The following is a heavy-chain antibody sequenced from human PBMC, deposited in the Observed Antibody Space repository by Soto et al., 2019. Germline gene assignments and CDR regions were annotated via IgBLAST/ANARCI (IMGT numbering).Heavy chain of an antibody. V-gene: IGHV3-15*01. J-gene: IGHJ6*02. Sequence: PGGSRRRSWAASGFTFSNAWMSWVRQAPGKGLVWVGRIKSKTDGGTTDYAAPVKGRFTISRDDSKNTLYLQMNSLKTEDTAVYYCTTASLWFGELPHYYYYGMDVWGQGTTVTVSS. CDR2: IKSKTDGGTT. CDR3: TTASLWFGELPHYYYYGMDV. D-gene: IGHD3-10*01. CDR1: GFTFSNAW.